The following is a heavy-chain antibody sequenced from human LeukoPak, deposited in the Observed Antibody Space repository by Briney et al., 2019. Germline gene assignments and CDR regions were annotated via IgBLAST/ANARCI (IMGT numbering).Heavy chain of an antibody. CDR3: ARESRFLEWLFRYYYYYMDV. CDR2: IFHSGST. J-gene: IGHJ6*03. CDR1: GYSISSGYS. D-gene: IGHD3-3*01. Sequence: SETLSLTCTVSGYSISSGYSWGWIRQPPGKGLEWIGSIFHSGSTYYNPSLKSRVTISVDTSKNQFSLKLSSVTAADTAVYYCARESRFLEWLFRYYYYYMDVWGKGTTVTVSS. V-gene: IGHV4-38-2*02.